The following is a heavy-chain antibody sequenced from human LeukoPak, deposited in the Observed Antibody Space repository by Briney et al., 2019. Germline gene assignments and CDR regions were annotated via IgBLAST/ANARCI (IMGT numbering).Heavy chain of an antibody. D-gene: IGHD3-3*01. CDR2: IIPIFGTA. V-gene: IGHV1-69*13. CDR1: GGTFSSYA. J-gene: IGHJ4*02. Sequence: ASVKVSCKASGGTFSSYAISWVRQAPGQGLEWMGGIIPIFGTANYAQKFQGRVTITADESTSTAYMELSSLRSEDTAVYYCARSRFLEWLHLDYWGQGTLVTVSS. CDR3: ARSRFLEWLHLDY.